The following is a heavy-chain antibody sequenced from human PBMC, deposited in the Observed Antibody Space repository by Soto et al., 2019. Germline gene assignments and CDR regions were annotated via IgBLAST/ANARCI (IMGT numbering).Heavy chain of an antibody. V-gene: IGHV1-2*02. CDR2: INPHSGGT. D-gene: IGHD6-13*01. Sequence: ASVKVSCKASGYTFTGYYMHWVRQAPGQGLEWMGWINPHSGGTNYAQKFQGRVTMTRDTSISPAYMELSRLRSDDTAVYYCARGAQRKQQLVDYWGQGTLVTVSS. CDR1: GYTFTGYY. J-gene: IGHJ4*02. CDR3: ARGAQRKQQLVDY.